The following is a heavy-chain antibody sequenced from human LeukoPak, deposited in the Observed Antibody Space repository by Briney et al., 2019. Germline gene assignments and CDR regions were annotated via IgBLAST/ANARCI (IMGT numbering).Heavy chain of an antibody. Sequence: PGGSLRLSCAASGFTFSSSAMTWVRQAPGKGLEWVSGITGSGGNTYYADSVKGRITISRDNSKNTLYLQMNSLRAEDTAIYYCAKAAQLVGVTWPYGMDVWGQGTTVTVSS. CDR3: AKAAQLVGVTWPYGMDV. CDR2: ITGSGGNT. J-gene: IGHJ6*02. V-gene: IGHV3-23*01. CDR1: GFTFSSSA. D-gene: IGHD1-26*01.